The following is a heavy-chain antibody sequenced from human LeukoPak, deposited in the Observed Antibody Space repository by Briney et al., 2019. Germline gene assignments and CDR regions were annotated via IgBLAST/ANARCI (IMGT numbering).Heavy chain of an antibody. J-gene: IGHJ5*02. CDR1: GFTFSSYG. CDR3: ARDAIVVPSVNWFDP. Sequence: GRSLRLSCAASGFTFSSYGMRWVRQAPGKGLEWVAVIWYDGSNKYYADSVKGPFTISRDNSKNTLYLQMNSLRAEDTAVYYCARDAIVVPSVNWFDPWGQGNLFTVSS. D-gene: IGHD2-15*01. CDR2: IWYDGSNK. V-gene: IGHV3-33*01.